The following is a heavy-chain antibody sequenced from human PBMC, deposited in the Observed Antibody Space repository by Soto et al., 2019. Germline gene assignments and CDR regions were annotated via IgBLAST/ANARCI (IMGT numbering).Heavy chain of an antibody. CDR1: GGSSSSYY. D-gene: IGHD2-2*01. J-gene: IGHJ4*02. V-gene: IGHV4-59*08. Sequence: SETLSLTSTVSGGSSSSYYWSWIRQPPGKGLEWIGYIYYSGSTNYNPSLKSRVTISVDTSKNQFSLKLSSVTAADTAVYYCARHVKGVLPAAIYYFDYWGQGTLVTVSS. CDR2: IYYSGST. CDR3: ARHVKGVLPAAIYYFDY.